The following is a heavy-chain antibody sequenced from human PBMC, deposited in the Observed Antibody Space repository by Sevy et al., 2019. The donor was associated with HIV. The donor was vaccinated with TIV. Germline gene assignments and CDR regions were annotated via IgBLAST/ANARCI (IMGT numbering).Heavy chain of an antibody. D-gene: IGHD3-9*01. CDR1: GGSFSGYY. J-gene: IGHJ5*02. Sequence: SETLSLTCAVYGGSFSGYYWSWIRQPPGKGLEWIGEINHSGSTNYNPSLKSRVTISVDTSKNQFSLKLSSVTAADTAVYYCERRGGLRYFDWFRHRRVSYWFDPWGQGTPVTVSS. CDR2: INHSGST. V-gene: IGHV4-34*01. CDR3: ERRGGLRYFDWFRHRRVSYWFDP.